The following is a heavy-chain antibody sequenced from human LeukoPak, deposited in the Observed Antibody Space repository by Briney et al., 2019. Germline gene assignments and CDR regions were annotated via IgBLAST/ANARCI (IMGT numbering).Heavy chain of an antibody. CDR3: ARVGFVELDY. V-gene: IGHV4-34*01. J-gene: IGHJ4*02. CDR1: GGSFSGYY. CDR2: INHSGST. D-gene: IGHD5-24*01. Sequence: SETLSLTCAVYGGSFSGYYWSWIRQPPGKGLEWIGEINHSGSTNYNPSLKSRVTISVDTSKNQFSLKLSSVTAADTAVYYRARVGFVELDYWGQGTLVTVSS.